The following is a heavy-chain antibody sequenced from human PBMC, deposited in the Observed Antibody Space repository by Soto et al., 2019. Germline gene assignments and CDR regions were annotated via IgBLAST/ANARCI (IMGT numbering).Heavy chain of an antibody. Sequence: QVQLVQSGAEVKKPGSSVKVSCKASGGTFSSYAISWVRQAPGQGLEWMGGIIPIFGTANYAQKFQGRVTITADESTRTAYMELSSLRSEDTALYYCARDNVIHGSYGRGWFDPWGQGTLVTVSS. D-gene: IGHD1-26*01. CDR1: GGTFSSYA. J-gene: IGHJ5*02. CDR3: ARDNVIHGSYGRGWFDP. CDR2: IIPIFGTA. V-gene: IGHV1-69*12.